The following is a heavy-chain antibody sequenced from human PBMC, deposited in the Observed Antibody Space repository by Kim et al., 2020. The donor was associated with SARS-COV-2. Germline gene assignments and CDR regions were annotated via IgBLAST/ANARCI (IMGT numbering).Heavy chain of an antibody. D-gene: IGHD2-21*01. V-gene: IGHV4-31*02. Sequence: NYYNPSLTSRVTISVDTSKNQFSLKLSSVTAADTAVYYCARGGDLYYFDYWGQGTLVTVSS. CDR3: ARGGDLYYFDY. CDR2: N. J-gene: IGHJ4*02.